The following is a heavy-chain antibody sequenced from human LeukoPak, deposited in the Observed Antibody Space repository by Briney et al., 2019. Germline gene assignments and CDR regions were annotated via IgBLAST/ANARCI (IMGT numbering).Heavy chain of an antibody. V-gene: IGHV3-21*01. CDR1: GFTFSSYS. CDR2: ISSSSSYI. CDR3: AKGEKYYDILTGYYKAGKYFQH. J-gene: IGHJ1*01. Sequence: GGSLRLSCAASGFTFSSYSMNCVRQAPGKGLEWVSSISSSSSYIYYADSVKGRFTISRDNAKNSLYLQMNSLRAEDTAVYYCAKGEKYYDILTGYYKAGKYFQHWGQGTLVTVSS. D-gene: IGHD3-9*01.